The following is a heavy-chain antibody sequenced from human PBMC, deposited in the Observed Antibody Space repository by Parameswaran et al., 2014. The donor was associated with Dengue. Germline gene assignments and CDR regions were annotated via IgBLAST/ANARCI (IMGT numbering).Heavy chain of an antibody. CDR3: ARFSGCSSTSCYRTGWYFDL. CDR2: IIPIFGTA. D-gene: IGHD2-2*01. J-gene: IGHJ2*01. V-gene: IGHV1-69*15. Sequence: VRQPWTRLSGWRIIPIFGTANYAQKFQGRVTITADESTSTAYMELSSLRSEDTAVYYCARFSGCSSTSCYRTGWYFDLWGRGTLVTVSS.